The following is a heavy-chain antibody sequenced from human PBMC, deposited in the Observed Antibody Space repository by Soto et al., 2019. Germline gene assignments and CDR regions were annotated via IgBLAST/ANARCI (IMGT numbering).Heavy chain of an antibody. D-gene: IGHD3-9*01. J-gene: IGHJ4*02. CDR2: IYQSGST. V-gene: IGHV4-30-2*01. Sequence: QLQLQESGSGLVKPSQTLSLTCAVSGGSISSGGYSWSWIRQPPGKGLEWIGYIYQSGSTYYNPSLKSRVTISVDRSKNQFSLKLSSVTAADTAVYYCDRVLRYFDWLLIDYWGQGTLVTVSS. CDR3: DRVLRYFDWLLIDY. CDR1: GGSISSGGYS.